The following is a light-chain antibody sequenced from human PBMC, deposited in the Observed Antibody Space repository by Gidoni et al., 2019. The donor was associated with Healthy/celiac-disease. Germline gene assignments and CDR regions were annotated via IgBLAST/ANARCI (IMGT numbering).Light chain of an antibody. CDR1: QGISSY. Sequence: DIQLTQSPSFLSASVGDRVTITCRASQGISSYLAWYQQKPGKAPKLLLYAASTLPGGVPSRFSGSGSGTAFTLTISSLQPEDFATYSCQQLSSSPLTFXPXTKVDIK. V-gene: IGKV1-9*01. CDR2: AAS. CDR3: QQLSSSPLT. J-gene: IGKJ3*01.